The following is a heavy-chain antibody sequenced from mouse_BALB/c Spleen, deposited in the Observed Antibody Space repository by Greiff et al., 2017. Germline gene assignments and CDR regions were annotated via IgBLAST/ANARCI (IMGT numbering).Heavy chain of an antibody. CDR2: IWSGGST. Sequence: VQGVESGPGLVQPSQSLSITCTVSGFSLTSYGVHWVRQSPGKGLEWLGVIWSGGSTDYNAAFISRLSISKDNSKSQVFFKMNSLQANDTAIYYCARKGDRYGHYFDYWGQGTTLTVSS. CDR3: ARKGDRYGHYFDY. V-gene: IGHV2-2*02. D-gene: IGHD2-14*01. CDR1: GFSLTSYG. J-gene: IGHJ2*01.